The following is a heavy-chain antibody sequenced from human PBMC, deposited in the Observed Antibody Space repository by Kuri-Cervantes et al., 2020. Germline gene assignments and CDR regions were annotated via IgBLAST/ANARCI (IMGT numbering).Heavy chain of an antibody. CDR3: ASILRIAAAVLDMDV. V-gene: IGHV4-59*01. CDR2: IYYSGYT. CDR1: GGSINNYF. Sequence: ESLKISCSVSGGSINNYFWNWIRQPPGKGLEWIGYIYYSGYTNYNPSLKSRVTISVDTSKNQFSLKLSSVTAADTAVYYCASILRIAAAVLDMDVWGKGTTVTVSS. J-gene: IGHJ6*03. D-gene: IGHD6-13*01.